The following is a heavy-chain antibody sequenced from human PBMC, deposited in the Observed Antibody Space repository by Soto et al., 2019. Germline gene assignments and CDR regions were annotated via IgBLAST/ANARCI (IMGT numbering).Heavy chain of an antibody. D-gene: IGHD4-17*01. Sequence: QVQLVQSGAEVKKPGASVRVSCKASGYSFSAYYIHWMRQAPGQGLEWMGWINPNSGGTKFAQKFQGWVTMTRDTSISTAYMELSILKSDDTAVYFCARESGGTTATLDYYYFYMDVWGKGTTVTVSS. CDR3: ARESGGTTATLDYYYFYMDV. J-gene: IGHJ6*03. CDR2: INPNSGGT. CDR1: GYSFSAYY. V-gene: IGHV1-2*04.